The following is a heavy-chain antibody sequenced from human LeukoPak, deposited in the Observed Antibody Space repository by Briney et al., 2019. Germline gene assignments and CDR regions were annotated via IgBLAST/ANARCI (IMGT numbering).Heavy chain of an antibody. CDR3: ATTEQWLVQGGFDY. V-gene: IGHV3-30*03. CDR1: GFTFTSYG. D-gene: IGHD6-19*01. J-gene: IGHJ4*02. CDR2: ISYDGGNK. Sequence: TGRSLRLSCAASGFTFTSYGMHWVRQAPGKGLERVAVISYDGGNKYYADSVKGRFTISRDNSKNTLYLQMNSLRAEDTAVFYCATTEQWLVQGGFDYWGQGTLVTVSS.